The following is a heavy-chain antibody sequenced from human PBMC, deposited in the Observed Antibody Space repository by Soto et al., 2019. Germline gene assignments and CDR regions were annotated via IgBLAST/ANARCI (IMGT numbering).Heavy chain of an antibody. CDR1: GGSISSGDYY. CDR2: IYYSGST. D-gene: IGHD3-9*01. J-gene: IGHJ6*02. CDR3: ARVGLRYQKGMDV. V-gene: IGHV4-30-4*01. Sequence: PSETLSLTCTVSGGSISSGDYYWSWIRQPPGKGLEWIGYIYYSGSTYYNPSLKSRVTISVDTSKNQFSLKLSSVTAADTAVYYCARVGLRYQKGMDVWGQGTTVTVSS.